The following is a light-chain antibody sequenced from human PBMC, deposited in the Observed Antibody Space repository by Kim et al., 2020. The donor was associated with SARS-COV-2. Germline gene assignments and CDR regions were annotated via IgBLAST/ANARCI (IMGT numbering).Light chain of an antibody. J-gene: IGLJ3*02. CDR1: SSNIGGNS. CDR3: ATWDDRLKGVV. CDR2: RND. V-gene: IGLV1-44*01. Sequence: GQRVNMSCPGSSSNIGGNSVTWYQQFPGTAPKVVISRNDERPSGLSDRFSGSKSGTSASLAISGLQSEDEADYYCATWDDRLKGVVFGGGTQLTVL.